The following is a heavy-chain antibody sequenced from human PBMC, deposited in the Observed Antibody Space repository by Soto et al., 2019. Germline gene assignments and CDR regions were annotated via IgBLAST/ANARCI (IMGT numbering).Heavy chain of an antibody. Sequence: GGSMRVSCAASGFTFSSYGRHWVRKATGKGLEWVAVISYDGSNKYYADSVKGRFTISRDNSKNTLYLQMNSLRAEDTAVYYCATGLGYSSGWYHFDYWGQGTLVTVSS. CDR3: ATGLGYSSGWYHFDY. V-gene: IGHV3-30-3*01. J-gene: IGHJ4*02. D-gene: IGHD6-19*01. CDR2: ISYDGSNK. CDR1: GFTFSSYG.